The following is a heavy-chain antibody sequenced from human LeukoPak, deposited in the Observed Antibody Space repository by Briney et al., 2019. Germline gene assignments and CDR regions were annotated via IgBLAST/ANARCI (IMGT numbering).Heavy chain of an antibody. CDR2: INWNGGST. Sequence: GGSLRLSCAASGFTFDDYAMSWVRQAPGKGLEWVSGINWNGGSTGYAGSVKVRFTISRDNAKNFLYLQMNSLRTEDTALYYCAKDTEMYYYGSGSLVDYWGQGTLVTVSS. V-gene: IGHV3-20*04. CDR1: GFTFDDYA. CDR3: AKDTEMYYYGSGSLVDY. J-gene: IGHJ4*02. D-gene: IGHD3-10*01.